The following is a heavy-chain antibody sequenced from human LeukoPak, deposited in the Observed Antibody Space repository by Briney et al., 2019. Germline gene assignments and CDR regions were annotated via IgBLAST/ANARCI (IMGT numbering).Heavy chain of an antibody. V-gene: IGHV4-59*01. D-gene: IGHD6-13*01. Sequence: PSETLSLTCIVSGASISGSCWGWIRQPPGPPGKGLEWIGWLYNSGTTNYNPSLKSRVTISVDMSKNQFSLKLRSVTAADTAVYYCARCGSWQGYLDYWGQGTLVTVSS. J-gene: IGHJ4*02. CDR2: LYNSGTT. CDR3: ARCGSWQGYLDY. CDR1: GASISGSC.